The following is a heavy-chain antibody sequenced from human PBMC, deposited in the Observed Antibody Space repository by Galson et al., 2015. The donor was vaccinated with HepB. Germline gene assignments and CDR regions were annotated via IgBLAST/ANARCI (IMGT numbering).Heavy chain of an antibody. D-gene: IGHD4-23*01. CDR3: ARGGVDYDGNWVMTFDY. Sequence: CAISGDSVSSNSAAWNWIRQSPSRGLEWLGRTYYRSKWYNDYAVSVRSRITINPDTSKNQFSLQLNSVTPEDTAVYYCARGGVDYDGNWVMTFDYWGQGTLLTVSS. V-gene: IGHV6-1*01. CDR2: TYYRSKWYN. CDR1: GDSVSSNSAA. J-gene: IGHJ4*02.